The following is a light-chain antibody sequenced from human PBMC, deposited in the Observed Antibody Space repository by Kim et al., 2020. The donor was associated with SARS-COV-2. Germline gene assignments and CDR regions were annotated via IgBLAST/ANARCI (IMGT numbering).Light chain of an antibody. J-gene: IGLJ3*02. CDR1: SSNIGSKT. V-gene: IGLV1-44*01. CDR2: NNN. CDR3: VAWDDSLKGPV. Sequence: GQGVTISCSGSSSNIGSKTVSWYQQLPGTAPQLLIYNNNQRPSGVPDRFSGSTSGTSASLAISGLQSEDEAEYYCVAWDDSLKGPVFGGGTQLTVL.